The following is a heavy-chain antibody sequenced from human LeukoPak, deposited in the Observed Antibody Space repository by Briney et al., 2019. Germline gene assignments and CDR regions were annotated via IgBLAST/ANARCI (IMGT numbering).Heavy chain of an antibody. J-gene: IGHJ4*02. CDR3: AKGYYDYVWGSYYFDY. CDR2: VNQDGTQK. D-gene: IGHD3-16*01. Sequence: GGSLRLSCSASGFTFNKYWMSWIRQLPGQGLEWVANVNQDGTQKYYVDSVKGRFTNSRDNARNLLYLQMNSLRAEDTAVYYCAKGYYDYVWGSYYFDYWGQGTLVTVSS. CDR1: GFTFNKYW. V-gene: IGHV3-7*01.